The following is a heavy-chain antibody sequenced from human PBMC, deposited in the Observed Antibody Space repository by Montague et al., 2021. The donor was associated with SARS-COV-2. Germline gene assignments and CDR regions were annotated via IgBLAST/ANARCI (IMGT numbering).Heavy chain of an antibody. CDR1: GESFTDFF. V-gene: IGHV4-34*01. J-gene: IGHJ3*02. Sequence: SETLSLTCAVYGESFTDFFWNWIRQTPEKGLELVGEIRHNGGTHYNPSLKSQVTISVDTSKNQISLRFSSVTAADTAVYYCARGQRFFYWPYDAFDIWAQGKMVIVSS. CDR3: ARGQRFFYWPYDAFDI. CDR2: IRHNGGT. D-gene: IGHD3-9*01.